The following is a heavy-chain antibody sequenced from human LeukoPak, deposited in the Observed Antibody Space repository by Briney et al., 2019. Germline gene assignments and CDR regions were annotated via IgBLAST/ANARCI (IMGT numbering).Heavy chain of an antibody. CDR1: GGSISSSSYY. D-gene: IGHD3-10*01. V-gene: IGHV4-39*07. CDR3: ARDGSGNSNYFDF. J-gene: IGHJ4*02. Sequence: SETLCLTRTVSGGSISSSSYYWGWIRQPPGKGLEWIGSIYYSGSTYYNPSLKSRVTISVDTSKNQFSLKLSSVTAADTAVYYCARDGSGNSNYFDFWGQGTLVTVSS. CDR2: IYYSGST.